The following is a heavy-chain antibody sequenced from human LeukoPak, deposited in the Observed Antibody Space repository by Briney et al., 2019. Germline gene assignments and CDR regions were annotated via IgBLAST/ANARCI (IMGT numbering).Heavy chain of an antibody. J-gene: IGHJ4*02. V-gene: IGHV5-51*01. CDR3: AIRGTAVPGIYDY. Sequence: GESLKISCKGSGYSFTSYWIGWVRQMPGKGLEWMGIIYPGDSDPSYSPSFQGQVTISADNSTCTAHLNLSTLKASDTAIACCAIRGTAVPGIYDYWGQGTLVTVSS. D-gene: IGHD6-19*01. CDR2: IYPGDSDP. CDR1: GYSFTSYW.